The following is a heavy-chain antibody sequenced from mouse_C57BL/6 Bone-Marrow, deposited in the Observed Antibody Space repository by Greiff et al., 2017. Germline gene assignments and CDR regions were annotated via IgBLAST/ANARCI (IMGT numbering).Heavy chain of an antibody. Sequence: VQLQQSGAELVMPGASVKLSCKASGYTFTSYWMHWVKQRPGQGLEWIGEIDPSDSYTNYNQKFKGKSTLTVAKSSSTAYMQLSSLTSEDSAVYYCALYPYYFDYWGQGTTLTVSS. CDR1: GYTFTSYW. CDR2: IDPSDSYT. CDR3: ALYPYYFDY. D-gene: IGHD2-1*01. V-gene: IGHV1-69*01. J-gene: IGHJ2*01.